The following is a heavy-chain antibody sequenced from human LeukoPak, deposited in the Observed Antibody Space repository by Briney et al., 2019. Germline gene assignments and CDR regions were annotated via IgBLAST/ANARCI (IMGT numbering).Heavy chain of an antibody. CDR2: IIPIFGTA. CDR3: ARTSYDYVWGSYRLFDY. D-gene: IGHD3-16*02. J-gene: IGHJ4*02. V-gene: IGHV1-69*13. Sequence: SVKVSCKASGGTFSSYAISWVRQAPRQGLEWMGGIIPIFGTANYAQKFQGRVTITADESTSTAYMELSSLRSEDTAMYYCARTSYDYVWGSYRLFDYWGQGTLVTVSS. CDR1: GGTFSSYA.